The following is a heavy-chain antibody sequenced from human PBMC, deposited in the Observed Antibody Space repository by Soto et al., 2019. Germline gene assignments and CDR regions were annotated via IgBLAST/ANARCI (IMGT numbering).Heavy chain of an antibody. V-gene: IGHV1-46*01. J-gene: IGHJ4*02. CDR1: GYTLIMYY. CDR2: INPSGGST. D-gene: IGHD3-22*01. Sequence: GASVKVSCKAXGYTLIMYYIHLMRHSAGQGLEWMGLINPSGGSTTYAQKFQGRVTMTRDTSTSTVYMDLSSLRSEDTAVYYCARSPYSSGYYYAIDHWGQGTQVTVSS. CDR3: ARSPYSSGYYYAIDH.